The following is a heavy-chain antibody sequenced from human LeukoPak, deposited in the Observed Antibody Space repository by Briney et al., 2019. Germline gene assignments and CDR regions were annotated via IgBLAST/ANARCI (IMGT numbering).Heavy chain of an antibody. D-gene: IGHD1-26*01. V-gene: IGHV3-53*01. CDR3: GSYRRAYDV. CDR1: GLTVSTTS. CDR2: IHDDGRI. J-gene: IGHJ3*01. Sequence: PGGSLRLSCAASGLTVSTTSMTWVRQAPGKGLEWVSDIHDDGRIYYADSVKGRFTISRDHSQNKVNLQMDNLRAEDAAIYYCGSYRRAYDVWGQGTVVTVAS.